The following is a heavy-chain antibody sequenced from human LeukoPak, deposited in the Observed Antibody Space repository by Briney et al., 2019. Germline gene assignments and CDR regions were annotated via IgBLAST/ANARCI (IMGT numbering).Heavy chain of an antibody. V-gene: IGHV4-59*01. Sequence: SETLSLNCTVSGCSISSYYWSWIRQPPGKGLEWIGYIYYSGSTNYNPSLKSRVTISVDTSKNQFSLKLSSVTAADTAVYYCAGEDSYGSGFDYWGQGTLVTVSS. CDR2: IYYSGST. CDR3: AGEDSYGSGFDY. CDR1: GCSISSYY. J-gene: IGHJ4*02. D-gene: IGHD5-18*01.